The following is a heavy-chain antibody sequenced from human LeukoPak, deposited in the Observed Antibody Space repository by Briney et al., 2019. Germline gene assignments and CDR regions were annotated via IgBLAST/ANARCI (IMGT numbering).Heavy chain of an antibody. V-gene: IGHV3-23*01. CDR1: GFTFSDYG. CDR3: AKRTGGTYGEFDF. Sequence: AGSLRLSCAASGFTFSDYGMSWVRQVPGKGPEWVSAISYGGEVRSYANSVKGRFTISRDNSKDTLFLQMNSLRAEDTALYYCAKRTGGTYGEFDFWGQGTLVTVSS. D-gene: IGHD1-26*01. J-gene: IGHJ4*02. CDR2: ISYGGEVR.